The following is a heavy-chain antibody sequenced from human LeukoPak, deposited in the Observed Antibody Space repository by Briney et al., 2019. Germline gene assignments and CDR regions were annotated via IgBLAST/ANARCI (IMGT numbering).Heavy chain of an antibody. Sequence: ASVKVSCKASGGTFSSYAISWVRQAPGQGLEWMGIIKPSGGSTSYAQKFQGRVTMTRDTSTSTVYMELSSLRSEDTAVYYCARDQGYYDSSGYYTPPRYYFDYWGQGTLVTVSS. D-gene: IGHD3-22*01. CDR1: GGTFSSYA. V-gene: IGHV1-46*01. J-gene: IGHJ4*02. CDR3: ARDQGYYDSSGYYTPPRYYFDY. CDR2: IKPSGGST.